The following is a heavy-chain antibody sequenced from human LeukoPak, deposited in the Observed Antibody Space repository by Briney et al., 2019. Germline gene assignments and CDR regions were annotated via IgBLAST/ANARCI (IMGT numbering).Heavy chain of an antibody. J-gene: IGHJ4*02. CDR1: GYAFTSYG. Sequence: VASVTVSCKASGYAFTSYGISWVRQARGQGIEWMGWISAYNGNTNYAQKLQGRVTMTTDTSTSTAYMALRSLRSADPAVYYCARHYCSGGSCYSSGHDYWGQGTLVTVSS. V-gene: IGHV1-18*01. CDR3: ARHYCSGGSCYSSGHDY. D-gene: IGHD2-15*01. CDR2: ISAYNGNT.